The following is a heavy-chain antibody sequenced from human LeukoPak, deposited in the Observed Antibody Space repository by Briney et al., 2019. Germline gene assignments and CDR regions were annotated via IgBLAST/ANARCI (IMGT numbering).Heavy chain of an antibody. D-gene: IGHD3-3*01. J-gene: IGHJ6*03. CDR3: AKGPANDFGYYYYMDV. CDR2: ISGSGGST. CDR1: GLTFSSCA. Sequence: GGSLRLSCAASGLTFSSCAMSWVRQAPGKGLEWVSAISGSGGSTYYADSVKGRFTISRDNSKNTLYLQMNSLRAEDTAVYYCAKGPANDFGYYYYMDVWGKGTTVTISS. V-gene: IGHV3-23*01.